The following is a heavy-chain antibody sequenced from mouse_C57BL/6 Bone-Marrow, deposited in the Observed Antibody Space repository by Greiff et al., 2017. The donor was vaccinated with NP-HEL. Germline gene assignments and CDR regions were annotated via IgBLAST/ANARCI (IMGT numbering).Heavy chain of an antibody. J-gene: IGHJ1*03. V-gene: IGHV2-9*01. D-gene: IGHD1-1*01. CDR2: IWGGVST. Sequence: VKLQESGPGLVAPSQSLSITCTVSGFSLTSYGVAWVRQPPGKGLEWLGVIWGGVSTNYNSALMSRLSISKDNSKSQVFLKMNSLQTDDTAMYYCAKHAELLRGDWYFDVWGTGTTVTVSS. CDR1: GFSLTSYG. CDR3: AKHAELLRGDWYFDV.